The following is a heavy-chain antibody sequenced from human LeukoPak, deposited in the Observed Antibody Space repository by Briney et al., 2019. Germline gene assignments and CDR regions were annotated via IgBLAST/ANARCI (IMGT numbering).Heavy chain of an antibody. CDR2: IYYSGST. CDR1: GGSISSYY. V-gene: IGHV4-59*08. Sequence: SETLSLTCTVSGGSISSYYWSWIRQPPGKGLEWIGYIYYSGSTNYNPSLKSRVTISVDTSKNQFSLKLSSVTAADTAVYYCARQYTYYYGSSGYYDAFDIWGQGTMVTVSS. D-gene: IGHD3-22*01. J-gene: IGHJ3*02. CDR3: ARQYTYYYGSSGYYDAFDI.